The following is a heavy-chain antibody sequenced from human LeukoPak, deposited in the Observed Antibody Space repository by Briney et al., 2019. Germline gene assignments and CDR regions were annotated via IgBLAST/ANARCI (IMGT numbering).Heavy chain of an antibody. CDR2: IYYSGST. V-gene: IGHV4-59*01. CDR3: ARGRGIAARPLNY. Sequence: XXXXXXXXLEWIGYIYYSGSTNYNPSLKSRVTISVDTSKNQFSLKLSSVTAADTAVYYCARGRGIAARPLNYWGQGTLVTVSS. D-gene: IGHD6-6*01. J-gene: IGHJ4*02.